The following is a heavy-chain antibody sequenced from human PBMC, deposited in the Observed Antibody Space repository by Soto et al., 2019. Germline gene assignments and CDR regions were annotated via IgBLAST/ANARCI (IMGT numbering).Heavy chain of an antibody. CDR2: ITDSAAST. CDR1: GFSFSSFS. V-gene: IGHV3-23*01. Sequence: XVSLRLSCTASGFSFSSFSMSGVRQAPGKGLEWVSTITDSAASTYYADSVKGRFTISRDNSKNTLYLQMNSLRAEDTAVYYCAKARFWSGYDPTGGGMDVWGQGTTVTVSS. D-gene: IGHD3-3*01. CDR3: AKARFWSGYDPTGGGMDV. J-gene: IGHJ6*02.